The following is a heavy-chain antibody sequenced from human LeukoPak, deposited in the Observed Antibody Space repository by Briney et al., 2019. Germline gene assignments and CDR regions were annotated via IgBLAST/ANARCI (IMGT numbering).Heavy chain of an antibody. Sequence: SQTLSLTCAISGDSVSSNSATWHWIRQSPSRGLEWLARTYFRSKWIYDYAPSLKSRLTISPDTSKNQFALQLNSVTPEDTAVYFCERAGRGYYDYWGQGTLATVSS. D-gene: IGHD3-22*01. J-gene: IGHJ4*02. V-gene: IGHV6-1*01. CDR3: ERAGRGYYDY. CDR1: GDSVSSNSAT. CDR2: TYFRSKWIY.